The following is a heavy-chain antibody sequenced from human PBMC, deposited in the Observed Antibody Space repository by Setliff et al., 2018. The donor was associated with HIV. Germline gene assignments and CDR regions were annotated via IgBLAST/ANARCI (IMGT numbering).Heavy chain of an antibody. D-gene: IGHD5-18*01. CDR3: ARQPRGYSYGDGVYLDY. CDR1: GYSFTNYW. Sequence: GESLKISCKGSGYSFTNYWINWVRQMPGKGLEWMGRIDPSDFYIKYSPSFQGHVTISADRSITTAYLQWSSLRASDTATYYCARQPRGYSYGDGVYLDYWGQGTPVTVS. CDR2: IDPSDFYI. V-gene: IGHV5-10-1*01. J-gene: IGHJ4*02.